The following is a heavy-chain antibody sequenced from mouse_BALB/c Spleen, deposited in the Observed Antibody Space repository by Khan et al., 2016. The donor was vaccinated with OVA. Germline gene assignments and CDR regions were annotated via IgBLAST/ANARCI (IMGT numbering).Heavy chain of an antibody. Sequence: QVQLKESGAELARPGASVKMSCKASRYTFTCYTIHWIKTGPGPGLEWIGYINPGNGYTNYNQKFMDKAKLTTAKTSTTAYLQLSSLTSDDSADYYGVSDGADHRNDGWYGYWVQEALTSVSA. D-gene: IGHD2-14*01. CDR2: INPGNGYT. CDR3: VSDGADHRNDGWYGY. J-gene: IGHJ3*02. V-gene: IGHV1-4*01. CDR1: RYTFTCYT.